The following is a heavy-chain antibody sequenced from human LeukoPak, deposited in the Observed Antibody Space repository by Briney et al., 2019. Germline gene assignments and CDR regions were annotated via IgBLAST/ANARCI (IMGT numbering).Heavy chain of an antibody. J-gene: IGHJ4*02. V-gene: IGHV3-48*03. CDR3: AVGGGY. Sequence: GGSLRLSCAASGFTFSSYEMNWVRQAPGKGLEWVSHISSIGTTIYYADSAKGRFTISRDNAKNSLFLQMNSLRAEDTAVYYCAVGGGYWGQGTLVTVSS. D-gene: IGHD3-16*01. CDR1: GFTFSSYE. CDR2: ISSIGTTI.